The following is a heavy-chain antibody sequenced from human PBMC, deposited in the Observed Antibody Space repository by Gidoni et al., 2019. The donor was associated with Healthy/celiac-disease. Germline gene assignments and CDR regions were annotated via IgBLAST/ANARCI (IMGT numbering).Heavy chain of an antibody. Sequence: QVQLQESGPGLVKPSGTLSLTCAVSGGSISSSNWWSWVRQHPGKGLEWIVEIYHSGSTNYNTSLSSRVTISVVKSKTQFSLKLSSVTAADTAVYYCARNARDGSGGSCDTYYYYYMDVWGKGTTVTVSS. V-gene: IGHV4-4*02. CDR1: GGSISSSNW. CDR2: IYHSGST. J-gene: IGHJ6*03. CDR3: ARNARDGSGGSCDTYYYYYMDV. D-gene: IGHD2-15*01.